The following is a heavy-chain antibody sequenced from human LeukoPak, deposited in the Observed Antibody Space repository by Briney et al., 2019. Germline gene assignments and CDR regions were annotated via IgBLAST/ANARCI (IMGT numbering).Heavy chain of an antibody. CDR3: ARDAQHYCNSTSCYGPRSGADYYYYYMDV. CDR2: ISPSGGST. Sequence: GASVKVSCKAFGYTFTSNYMHWVRQAPGQGPEWMGVISPSGGSTTYAQKFQGRVTMTTDTSTSTAYMELRSLRSDDTAVYYCARDAQHYCNSTSCYGPRSGADYYYYYMDVWGKGTTVTVSS. J-gene: IGHJ6*03. CDR1: GYTFTSNY. D-gene: IGHD2-2*01. V-gene: IGHV1-46*01.